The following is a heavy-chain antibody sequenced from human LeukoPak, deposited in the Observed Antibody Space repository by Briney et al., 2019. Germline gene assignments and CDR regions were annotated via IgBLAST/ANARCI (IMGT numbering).Heavy chain of an antibody. J-gene: IGHJ1*01. CDR2: ISGSGGST. CDR1: GFTFRNYA. D-gene: IGHD3-22*01. CDR3: AKDRPRGGYYYDSSGYYSSTWVQHSAEYFQH. V-gene: IGHV3-23*01. Sequence: PGGSLRLSCAASGFTFRNYAMSWVRQAPGKGLEWVSAISGSGGSTYYADSVKGRFTISRDNFKNTLYLQMNSLRAEDTAVYYCAKDRPRGGYYYDSSGYYSSTWVQHSAEYFQHWGQGTLVTVSS.